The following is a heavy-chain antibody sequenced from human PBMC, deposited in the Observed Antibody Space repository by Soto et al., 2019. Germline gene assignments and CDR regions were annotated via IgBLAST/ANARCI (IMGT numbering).Heavy chain of an antibody. Sequence: QVQLVQSGAEVRKPGSSVKVSCKASGGTFSTSAMNWVRQAPGQGLEWMGSIIPVFGTATYAQSFQGRLTITADGSTTPGYMELSSLRSEDTAVYHCATQLNGDLDFWGQGTLLSVSS. J-gene: IGHJ4*02. D-gene: IGHD7-27*01. CDR3: ATQLNGDLDF. CDR1: GGTFSTSA. V-gene: IGHV1-69*15. CDR2: IIPVFGTA.